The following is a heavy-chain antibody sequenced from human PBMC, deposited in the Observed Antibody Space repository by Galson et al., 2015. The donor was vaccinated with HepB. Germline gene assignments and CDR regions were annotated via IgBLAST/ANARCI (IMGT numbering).Heavy chain of an antibody. J-gene: IGHJ4*02. CDR3: VRAAFSGTWYAPGDF. CDR2: ISGGSSYI. CDR1: GFMFNRYS. D-gene: IGHD6-13*01. Sequence: SLRLSCAASGFMFNRYSMNWVRQSPGKGLEWLSNISGGSSYIYDADSVKGRFTIPRDNARNSLYLQMNSLRAEDTAVYYCVRAAFSGTWYAPGDFWGQGTLVTVSS. V-gene: IGHV3-21*01.